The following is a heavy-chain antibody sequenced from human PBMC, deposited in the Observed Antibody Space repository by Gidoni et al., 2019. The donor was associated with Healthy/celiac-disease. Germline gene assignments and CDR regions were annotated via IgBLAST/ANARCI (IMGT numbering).Heavy chain of an antibody. CDR2: IAYDGSNK. Sequence: HVQLVESGGGVFPPVRSLRLSCSASGFTFRLYVMHWVRQAPGKGLEWVAVIAYDGSNKYYADSVKGRFTISRDNSKNTLYLQMNSRRAEETDVYYCAKDQDGAITGTTEDGMDAWGQGTTVTVSS. J-gene: IGHJ6*02. D-gene: IGHD1-20*01. CDR1: GFTFRLYV. V-gene: IGHV3-30*18. CDR3: AKDQDGAITGTTEDGMDA.